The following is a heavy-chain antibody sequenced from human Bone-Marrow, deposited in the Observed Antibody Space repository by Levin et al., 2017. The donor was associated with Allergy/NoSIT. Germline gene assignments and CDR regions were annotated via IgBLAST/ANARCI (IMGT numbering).Heavy chain of an antibody. D-gene: IGHD3-10*01. V-gene: IGHV3-21*01. Sequence: KGLEWVSSIRSAGTYIHYADSVKGRFTISRDNVNNSVSLEMTSLRAEDTALYYCARGGGSQKGGLDVWGQGTTVTVSS. J-gene: IGHJ6*02. CDR2: IRSAGTYI. CDR3: ARGGGSQKGGLDV.